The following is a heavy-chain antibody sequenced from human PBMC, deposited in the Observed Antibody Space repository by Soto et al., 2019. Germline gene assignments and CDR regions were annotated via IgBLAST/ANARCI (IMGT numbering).Heavy chain of an antibody. J-gene: IGHJ3*02. CDR3: ASRHIVRYAFDI. V-gene: IGHV3-23*01. CDR1: GFTFSSYA. CDR2: ISGSGGST. Sequence: GGSLRLSCAASGFTFSSYAMSWVRQAPGKGLEWVSAISGSGGSTYYADSVKGRFTISRDNSKNTLYLQMNSLRAEDTAVYYCASRHIVRYAFDIWGQGTMVTVSS. D-gene: IGHD2-21*01.